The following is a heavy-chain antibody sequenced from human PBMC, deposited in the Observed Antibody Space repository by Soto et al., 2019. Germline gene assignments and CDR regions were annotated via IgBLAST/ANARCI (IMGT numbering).Heavy chain of an antibody. V-gene: IGHV1-69*01. D-gene: IGHD2-2*01. CDR3: ARGRDQPPVGLYFDS. J-gene: IGHJ4*02. Sequence: QVQLVQSGAEVKKPGSSVKVSCKASGDAFTNYIFDWVRQAPGQGLEWMGGIIPMFGTPKYAQTFQDRVTIPADVSTGTAYLELTSLRIDDTAVYYCARGRDQPPVGLYFDSWGEGTRVTVSS. CDR1: GDAFTNYI. CDR2: IIPMFGTP.